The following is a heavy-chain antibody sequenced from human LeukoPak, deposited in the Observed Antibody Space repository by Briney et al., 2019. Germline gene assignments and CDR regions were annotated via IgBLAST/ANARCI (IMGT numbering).Heavy chain of an antibody. J-gene: IGHJ5*02. Sequence: SETLSLTCAVYGGSFSGYYWSWIRQPPGKGLEWIGEINHSGSTNYNPSLKSRVTISVDTSKNQFPLKLSSVTAADTAVYYCARARPYSSGWYYQEWFDPWGQGTLVTVSS. CDR3: ARARPYSSGWYYQEWFDP. V-gene: IGHV4-34*01. D-gene: IGHD6-19*01. CDR1: GGSFSGYY. CDR2: INHSGST.